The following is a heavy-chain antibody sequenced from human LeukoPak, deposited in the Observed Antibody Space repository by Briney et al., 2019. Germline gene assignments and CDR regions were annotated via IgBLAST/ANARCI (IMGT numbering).Heavy chain of an antibody. CDR2: IKGDGNEK. Sequence: GGSLRLSCAAPGFTFSRAWMSWFRQAPGRGWGWGAKIKGDGNEKNYVDSVKGRFCISRDNARNSLYLQMDSLRAEDTAVYYCAKEGAYPIITYDSWGQGALVTVSS. CDR3: AKEGAYPIITYDS. CDR1: GFTFSRAW. D-gene: IGHD3-10*01. V-gene: IGHV3-7*01. J-gene: IGHJ5*01.